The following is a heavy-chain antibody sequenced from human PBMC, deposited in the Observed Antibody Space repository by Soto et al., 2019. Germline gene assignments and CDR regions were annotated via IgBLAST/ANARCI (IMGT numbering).Heavy chain of an antibody. CDR1: GFTFSSYW. Sequence: EVQLVESGGGLVQPGGSLRLSCAASGFTFSSYWMHWVRQAPGKGLVWVSSINSDGSSTSYADSVKGRFTISRDNAKNTLYLQMNSLRAEDTAGYYCVRTSLVVAAATREDYWGQGTLVTVSS. CDR3: VRTSLVVAAATREDY. J-gene: IGHJ4*02. D-gene: IGHD2-15*01. V-gene: IGHV3-74*01. CDR2: INSDGSST.